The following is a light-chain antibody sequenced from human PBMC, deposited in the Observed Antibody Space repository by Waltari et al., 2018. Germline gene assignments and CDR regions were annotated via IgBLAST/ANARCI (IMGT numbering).Light chain of an antibody. V-gene: IGLV1-44*01. Sequence: QSVLTHPPSASGTPGPRYSISCSGSTSNIAITPVDWYRQLPGTAPKLLIYSNNQRPSGVPDRFAGSKSGTSASLAISGLQSEDEADYYCAAWDDSLNGVVFGGGTKLTV. CDR2: SNN. CDR3: AAWDDSLNGVV. J-gene: IGLJ2*01. CDR1: TSNIAITP.